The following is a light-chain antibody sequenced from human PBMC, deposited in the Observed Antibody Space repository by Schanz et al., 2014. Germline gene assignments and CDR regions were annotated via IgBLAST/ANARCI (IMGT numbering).Light chain of an antibody. CDR2: GAS. CDR1: QSVSSN. CDR3: QYYGSSFWT. Sequence: DIVLTQSPGTLSLAPGDRATLSCRASQSVSSNLAWYQQRPGQAPRLLIYGASSRATGIPDRFSGSGSGTDFTLTISRLEPEDFAVYYCQYYGSSFWTFGQGTKVEIK. V-gene: IGKV3-20*01. J-gene: IGKJ1*01.